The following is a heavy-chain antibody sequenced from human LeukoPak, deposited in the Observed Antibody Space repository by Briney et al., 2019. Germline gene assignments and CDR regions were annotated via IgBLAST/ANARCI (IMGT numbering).Heavy chain of an antibody. V-gene: IGHV7-4-1*02. D-gene: IGHD3-16*01. J-gene: IGHJ4*02. CDR1: GYTFTSYA. CDR2: INTNTGNP. Sequence: GASVKVSCKASGYTFTSYAMNWVRQAPGQGLEWMGWINTNTGNPTYAQGFTGRFVFSLDTSVSTAYLQISSLKAEDTAVYYCARDGAPPWGYPKFPFDYWGQGTLVTVSS. CDR3: ARDGAPPWGYPKFPFDY.